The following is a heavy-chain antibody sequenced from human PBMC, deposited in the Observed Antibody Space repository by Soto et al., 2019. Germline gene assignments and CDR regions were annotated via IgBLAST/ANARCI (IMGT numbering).Heavy chain of an antibody. D-gene: IGHD3-10*01. CDR2: LSSSGAGA. V-gene: IGHV3-23*01. CDR3: AKSLLDYHLETIHDHPFDH. CDR1: GFTLSSYA. J-gene: IGHJ4*02. Sequence: GGSLRLSCAISGFTLSSYAMSWVRQAPGKGLEWITSLSSSGAGAYYADSVKGRFTISRDNSRNTLFLQMNSLKAEDTAIYFCAKSLLDYHLETIHDHPFDHWGQGTLVTVSS.